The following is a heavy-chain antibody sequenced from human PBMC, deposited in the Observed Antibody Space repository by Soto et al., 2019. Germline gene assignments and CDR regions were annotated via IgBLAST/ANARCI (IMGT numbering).Heavy chain of an antibody. D-gene: IGHD2-2*01. CDR1: GGTFRSYT. CDR3: ARAPSYCSSTCCWRPNYYYYYMDV. V-gene: IGHV1-69*02. CDR2: IITILGKA. J-gene: IGHJ6*03. Sequence: QVHLGQSGAEVRKPGFSVKVSCKASGGTFRSYTISWVRPAPGRGLEWMGWIITILGKANYAQKYHGRVTMPADKSTSTAYMALSSPRSEDTAVNYCARAPSYCSSTCCWRPNYYYYYMDVWGQGTTVTVSS.